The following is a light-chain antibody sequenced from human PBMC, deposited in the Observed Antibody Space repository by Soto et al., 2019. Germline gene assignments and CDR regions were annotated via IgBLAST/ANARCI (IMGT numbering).Light chain of an antibody. CDR3: SSYTSSSTYV. CDR1: SSDVGDYNY. V-gene: IGLV2-14*03. Sequence: QSALTQPASVSGSPGQSITISCTGTSSDVGDYNYVSWYQHHPGKAPKLMIYDVSNRPSGVSNRFSGAKSGNTASLTISWLQDEEEAEYYCSSYTSSSTYVFGTGTKLTVL. CDR2: DVS. J-gene: IGLJ1*01.